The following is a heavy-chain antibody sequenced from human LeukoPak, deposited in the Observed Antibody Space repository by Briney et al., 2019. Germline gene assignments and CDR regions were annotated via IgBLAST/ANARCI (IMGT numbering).Heavy chain of an antibody. CDR2: ISSSGSTI. V-gene: IGHV3-48*03. Sequence: GGSLRLSCAASGFTFSSYEMNWVRQAPGKGLEWVSYISSSGSTIYHADSVKGRFTISRDNAKNSLYLQMNSLRAEDTAVYYCARAMVRGVIDDYWGQGTLVTVSS. CDR3: ARAMVRGVIDDY. CDR1: GFTFSSYE. D-gene: IGHD3-10*01. J-gene: IGHJ4*02.